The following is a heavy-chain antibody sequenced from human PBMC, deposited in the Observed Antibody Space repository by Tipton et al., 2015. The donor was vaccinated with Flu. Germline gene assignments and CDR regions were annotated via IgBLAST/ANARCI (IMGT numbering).Heavy chain of an antibody. D-gene: IGHD1-1*01. CDR2: ILYSGIP. CDR1: GGSISSDY. J-gene: IGHJ6*02. Sequence: TLSLTCTVSGGSISSDYWSWIRQPPGKGLEWIGSILYSGIPKNNPSLKSRVTLSGDTSKNQFSLQLRSVTAADTAVYYCARVLGNSHSYGMDVWGQGTMVTVSS. V-gene: IGHV4-59*12. CDR3: ARVLGNSHSYGMDV.